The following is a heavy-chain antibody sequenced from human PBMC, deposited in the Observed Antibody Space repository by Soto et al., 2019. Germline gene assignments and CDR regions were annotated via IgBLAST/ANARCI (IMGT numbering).Heavy chain of an antibody. J-gene: IGHJ6*02. D-gene: IGHD3-10*01. Sequence: EVHLVESGGGLVQPGGSLRLSCAAFGFTYNSYDMHWVRRVPGKGLEWVSSMGGAGARAYAGSVKGRFIISRDKAKNSLYLQMDNLRAGETAVYYCTRAAFGDGMDLWGQGTPVTVS. CDR3: TRAAFGDGMDL. V-gene: IGHV3-13*01. CDR2: MGGAGAR. CDR1: GFTYNSYD.